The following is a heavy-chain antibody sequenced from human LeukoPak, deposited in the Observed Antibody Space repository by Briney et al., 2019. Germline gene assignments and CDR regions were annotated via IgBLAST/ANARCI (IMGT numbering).Heavy chain of an antibody. J-gene: IGHJ4*02. CDR1: GFTFSSYW. V-gene: IGHV3-74*01. D-gene: IGHD3-10*01. CDR2: INSDGSST. CDR3: ARGLPGYLHLYGSGSSN. Sequence: GGSLRLSCAASGFTFSSYWMHWVRQAPGKGLVWVSRINSDGSSTSYADSVKGRFTISRDNAKNTLYLQMNSLRAEDTAVYYCARGLPGYLHLYGSGSSNWGQGTLVTVSS.